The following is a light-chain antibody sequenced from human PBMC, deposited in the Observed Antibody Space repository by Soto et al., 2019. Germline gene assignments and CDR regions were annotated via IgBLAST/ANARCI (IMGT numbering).Light chain of an antibody. CDR2: GAF. CDR3: QQYGRSLWT. J-gene: IGKJ1*01. CDR1: QSVFSNF. V-gene: IGKV3-20*01. Sequence: EIVLTQSPGTLSLSPGERATLSCRASQSVFSNFLAWYQQKPGQAPRLLMYGAFNRATGTPDRFSGSGSGTEFTLTISRLEPEDFAVYYCQQYGRSLWTFGQGPKVDIK.